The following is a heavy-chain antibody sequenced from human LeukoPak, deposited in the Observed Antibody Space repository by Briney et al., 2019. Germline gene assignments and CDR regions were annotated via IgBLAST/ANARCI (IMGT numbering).Heavy chain of an antibody. CDR3: VTGYSSGWGNFDY. D-gene: IGHD6-19*01. CDR1: GFTFSRYV. CDR2: ISGSGAST. V-gene: IGHV3-23*01. Sequence: GGSLRLSCAASGFTFSRYVMSWVRQAPGKGLERVSGISGSGASTNYADSVKGRFTISRDNSKNTVYLLINSLRAEDTAVYYCVTGYSSGWGNFDYWGQGTLVTVSS. J-gene: IGHJ4*02.